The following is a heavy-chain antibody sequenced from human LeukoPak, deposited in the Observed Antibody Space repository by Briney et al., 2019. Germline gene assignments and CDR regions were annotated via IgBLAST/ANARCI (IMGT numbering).Heavy chain of an antibody. V-gene: IGHV3-13*01. CDR2: IGTAGDT. D-gene: IGHD1-26*01. Sequence: PGGSLRLSCAASGFTFSTYDMDWVRQATGKGLEWVSAIGTAGDTYYPGSVKGRFTISRENAKNSLYLQMNSLRAGDTAVYYCARGSDGSNYTGGAFDIWGQGTMVTVSS. CDR3: ARGSDGSNYTGGAFDI. J-gene: IGHJ3*02. CDR1: GFTFSTYD.